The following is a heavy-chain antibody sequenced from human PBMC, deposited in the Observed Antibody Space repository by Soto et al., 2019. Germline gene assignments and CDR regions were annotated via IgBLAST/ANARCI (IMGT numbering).Heavy chain of an antibody. V-gene: IGHV5-10-1*01. J-gene: IGHJ6*02. D-gene: IGHD6-6*01. CDR2: IDPSDSYT. Sequence: GESLKISCKGSGYSFTSYWISWVRQMPGKGLEWMGRIDPSDSYTNYSPSFQGHVTISADKSISTAYLQWSSLKASDTAMYYCARFIAAPYYYCGMDVWGQGTTVTVSS. CDR1: GYSFTSYW. CDR3: ARFIAAPYYYCGMDV.